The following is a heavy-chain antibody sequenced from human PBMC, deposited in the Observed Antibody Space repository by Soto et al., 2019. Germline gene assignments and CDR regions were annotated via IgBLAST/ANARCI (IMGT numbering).Heavy chain of an antibody. V-gene: IGHV3-21*01. CDR2: ISSRSRSI. J-gene: IGHJ4*02. CDR3: ARDRGDYEGLVHYYFDH. D-gene: IGHD4-17*01. CDR1: GFTFSSYS. Sequence: LRLSCAASGFTFSSYSMHWVRQAPGKGLEWVSSISSRSRSIYYADSQKGRFTISRDNTKNSLYLQMNNLRAEDTAVYYCARDRGDYEGLVHYYFDHWGQGTLVTVFS.